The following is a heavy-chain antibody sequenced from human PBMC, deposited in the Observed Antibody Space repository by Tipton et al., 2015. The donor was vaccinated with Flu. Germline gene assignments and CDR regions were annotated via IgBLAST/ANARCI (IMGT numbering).Heavy chain of an antibody. V-gene: IGHV3-7*01. Sequence: VQLVQSGGGLVQPGGSLRLSCSASEFTLGDYWISWVRQAPGKGLEWVANINQDGSTKYYVDSVKGRFTVSRDNAKNSVFLQMSSLSVEDTAVYYCVRAIAAVGSKWGQGTLVTVSS. D-gene: IGHD6-13*01. J-gene: IGHJ4*02. CDR2: INQDGSTK. CDR1: EFTLGDYW. CDR3: VRAIAAVGSK.